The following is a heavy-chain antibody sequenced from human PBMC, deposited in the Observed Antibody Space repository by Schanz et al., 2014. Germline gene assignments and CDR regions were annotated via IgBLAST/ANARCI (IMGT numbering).Heavy chain of an antibody. Sequence: DVQLLESGGGLVQPGGSLRLSCAASGFTFTNYAMSWVRQAPGKGLEYISAISNNGDSTYYADSVKGRFTISRDNSKNTLFLQMSSLRVDDMAVYYCGRAGTGMAGWYFELWGQGTLVTVSS. D-gene: IGHD5-18*01. CDR3: GRAGTGMAGWYFEL. V-gene: IGHV3-64D*06. CDR2: ISNNGDST. CDR1: GFTFTNYA. J-gene: IGHJ2*01.